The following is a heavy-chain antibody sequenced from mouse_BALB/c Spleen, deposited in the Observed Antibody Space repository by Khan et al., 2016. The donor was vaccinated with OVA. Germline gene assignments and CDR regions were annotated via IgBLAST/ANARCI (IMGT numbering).Heavy chain of an antibody. Sequence: EVQLVESGPGLVKPSQSLSLTCTVTGYSITSGYGWNWIRQFPGKKLEWMGSISSSGSTNYNPSLKSRISITRDTSKNQFFLQLNSVTTEDTATYYCARTARIKYWGQGTTLTVSS. CDR3: ARTARIKY. J-gene: IGHJ2*01. V-gene: IGHV3-2*02. CDR1: GYSITSGYG. CDR2: ISSSGST. D-gene: IGHD1-2*01.